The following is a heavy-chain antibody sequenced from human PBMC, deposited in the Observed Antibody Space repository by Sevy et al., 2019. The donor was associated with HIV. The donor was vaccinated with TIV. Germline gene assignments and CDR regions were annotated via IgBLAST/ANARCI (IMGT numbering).Heavy chain of an antibody. CDR3: EILETYYYDGSGYYYQVPSDY. Sequence: GGSLRLSCAASGFTFSSYAMSWVRQAPGKGLEWVSTISGSGGSTYYADSVKGRFTISRDNVKNTLYLQMNSLRAEERAVYYCEILETYYYDGSGYYYQVPSDYWGQGTLVTVS. D-gene: IGHD3-22*01. V-gene: IGHV3-23*01. J-gene: IGHJ4*02. CDR1: GFTFSSYA. CDR2: ISGSGGST.